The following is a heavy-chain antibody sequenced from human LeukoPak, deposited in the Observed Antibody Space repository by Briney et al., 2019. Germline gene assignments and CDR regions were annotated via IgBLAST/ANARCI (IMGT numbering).Heavy chain of an antibody. CDR2: IVPIFGTA. CDR3: VRRGYSGYDQRGRQQLSQDY. CDR1: GGTFSSYA. Sequence: ASVKVSCKASGGTFSSYAISWVRQAPGQGLEWMGGIVPIFGTANYAQKFQGRVTITADESTSTAYMELSSLRSEDTAVYYCVRRGYSGYDQRGRQQLSQDYWGQGTLVTVSS. V-gene: IGHV1-69*13. D-gene: IGHD5-12*01. J-gene: IGHJ4*02.